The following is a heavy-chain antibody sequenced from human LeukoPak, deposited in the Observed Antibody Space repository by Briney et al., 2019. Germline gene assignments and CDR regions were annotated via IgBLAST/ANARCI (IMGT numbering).Heavy chain of an antibody. CDR2: ISSSSSYI. D-gene: IGHD2-2*03. CDR1: GFTFSSYS. J-gene: IGHJ4*02. Sequence: PGGSLRLSCAASGFTFSSYSMNWVRQAPGKGLEWVSSISSSSSYIYYADSVKGRFTISRDNAKNSLYLQMNSLRAEDTAVYYCARDLGIVVVPAAADYWAREPWSPSPQ. V-gene: IGHV3-21*01. CDR3: ARDLGIVVVPAAADY.